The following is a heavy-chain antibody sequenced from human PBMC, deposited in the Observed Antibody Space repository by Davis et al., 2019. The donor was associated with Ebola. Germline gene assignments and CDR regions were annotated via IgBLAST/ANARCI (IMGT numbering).Heavy chain of an antibody. CDR2: ISAYNGNT. CDR1: GYTFTSYD. V-gene: IGHV1-18*01. J-gene: IGHJ4*02. Sequence: ASVKVSCKASGYTFTSYDINWVRQAPGQGLEWMGWISAYNGNTNYAQKLQGRVTMTTDTSTSTAYMELRSLRSDDTAVYYCARDRVAYYFDYWGQGTLVTVSS. CDR3: ARDRVAYYFDY.